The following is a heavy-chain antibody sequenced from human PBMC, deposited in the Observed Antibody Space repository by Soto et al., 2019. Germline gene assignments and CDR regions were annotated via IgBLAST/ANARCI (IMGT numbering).Heavy chain of an antibody. CDR3: AREFYSSSWSSYYGMDV. CDR1: GFTFSSYE. J-gene: IGHJ6*02. CDR2: ISSSGSTI. D-gene: IGHD6-13*01. V-gene: IGHV3-48*03. Sequence: GGSLRLSCAASGFTFSSYEMNWVRQAPGKGLEWVSYISSSGSTIYYADSVKGRFTISRDNAKNSLYLQMNSLRAEDTAVYYCAREFYSSSWSSYYGMDVWGQGTTVTVSS.